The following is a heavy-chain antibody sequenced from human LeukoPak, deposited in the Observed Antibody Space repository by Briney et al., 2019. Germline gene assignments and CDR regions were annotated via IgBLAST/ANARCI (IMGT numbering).Heavy chain of an antibody. Sequence: ASVKVSCKASGYTFTGYYMHWVRQAPGQGLEWMGWINPNSGGTNYAQKFQGRVTMTRDTSISTAYMELSRLRSDDTALYYCARDSARITMVRGVPFDYWGQGTLVTVSS. V-gene: IGHV1-2*02. CDR3: ARDSARITMVRGVPFDY. J-gene: IGHJ4*02. CDR2: INPNSGGT. CDR1: GYTFTGYY. D-gene: IGHD3-10*01.